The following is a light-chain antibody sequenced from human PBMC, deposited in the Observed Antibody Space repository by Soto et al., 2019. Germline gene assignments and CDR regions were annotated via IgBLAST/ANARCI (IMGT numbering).Light chain of an antibody. V-gene: IGKV3D-15*01. Sequence: DIVMTQSPATLSVSPGERATLSCRASQSIRNDLAWYQQKPGQAPRLLIYDASTRATGIPARFSGSGSGTEFTLTISSLQSDDFATYYCHQYNNWPPWTFGQGTKVE. J-gene: IGKJ1*01. CDR2: DAS. CDR1: QSIRND. CDR3: HQYNNWPPWT.